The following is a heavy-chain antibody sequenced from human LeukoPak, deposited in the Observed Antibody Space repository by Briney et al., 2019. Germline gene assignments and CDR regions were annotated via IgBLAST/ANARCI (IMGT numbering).Heavy chain of an antibody. CDR1: GFTFSSYG. Sequence: GSLRLSCAASGFTFSSYGMHWVRQAPGKGLEWVAVIWYDGSNKYYADSVKGRFTISRDNSKNTLYLQMNSLRAEDTAVYYCARSVDTAMFFDYWGQGTLVTVSS. CDR3: ARSVDTAMFFDY. D-gene: IGHD5-18*01. J-gene: IGHJ4*02. V-gene: IGHV3-33*01. CDR2: IWYDGSNK.